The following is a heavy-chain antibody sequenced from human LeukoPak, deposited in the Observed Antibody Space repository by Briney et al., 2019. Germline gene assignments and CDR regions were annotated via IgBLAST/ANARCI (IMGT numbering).Heavy chain of an antibody. CDR2: ISGDCGST. V-gene: IGHV3-43*02. CDR3: AKSYGSGSYPVN. CDR1: GFTFDDYA. D-gene: IGHD3-10*01. J-gene: IGHJ4*02. Sequence: PGGSLRLSCAASGFTFDDYAMHWVRQAPGKGLEWVSLISGDCGSTYYADSVKGRFTISRDNSKNSLYLQMNSLRTEDTALYYCAKSYGSGSYPVNWGQGTLVTVSS.